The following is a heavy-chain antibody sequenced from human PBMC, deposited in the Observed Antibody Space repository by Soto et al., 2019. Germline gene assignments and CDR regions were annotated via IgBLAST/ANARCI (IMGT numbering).Heavy chain of an antibody. CDR3: TSEYSSSSTDY. CDR1: GFTFGDYA. V-gene: IGHV3-49*04. Sequence: VQLVESGGGLVQPGRSLRLSCTASGFTFGDYAMSWVRQAPGKGLEWVGFIRSKAYGGTTEYAASVKGRFTISRDDSKSIAYLQMNSLKTEDTAVYYCTSEYSSSSTDYWGQGTLVTVSS. D-gene: IGHD6-6*01. CDR2: IRSKAYGGTT. J-gene: IGHJ4*02.